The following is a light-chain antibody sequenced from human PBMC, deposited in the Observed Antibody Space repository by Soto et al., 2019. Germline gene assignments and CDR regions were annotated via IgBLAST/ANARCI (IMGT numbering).Light chain of an antibody. CDR2: AAS. CDR3: QQSYRTPT. V-gene: IGKV1-39*01. J-gene: IGKJ5*01. Sequence: DIQMTQSPSSLSASVGDRITITCRASQGISSYLAWYRQKPGKAPKLLIYAASTLQSGVPSRFSGSGSGTDYTLTISSLQPEDFATYYCQQSYRTPTFGQGTRLEIK. CDR1: QGISSY.